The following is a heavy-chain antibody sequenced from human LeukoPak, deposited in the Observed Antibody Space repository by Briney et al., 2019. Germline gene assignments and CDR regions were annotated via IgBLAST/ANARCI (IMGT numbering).Heavy chain of an antibody. CDR3: ARADILTGSFGLNY. CDR2: ISAGNGNT. J-gene: IGHJ4*02. D-gene: IGHD3-9*01. V-gene: IGHV1-3*01. Sequence: ASVKVSCKASGYTFTSYAMHWVRQAPGQRLEWMGWISAGNGNTKYSQKFQGRVTITRDTSASTAYMELSSLRSEDMAVYYCARADILTGSFGLNYWGQGTLVTVSS. CDR1: GYTFTSYA.